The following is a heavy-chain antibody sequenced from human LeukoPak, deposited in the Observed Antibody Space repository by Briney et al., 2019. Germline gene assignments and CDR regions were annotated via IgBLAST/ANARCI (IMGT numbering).Heavy chain of an antibody. CDR3: ARGKTSQNIVTRKTYNWFDP. J-gene: IGHJ5*02. CDR1: GFTFSSYN. Sequence: PGGPLRLSCAASGFTFSSYNMNWVRQAPGKGLEWVSPISSSSDYIYYADSVKGRFTISRDNAKNSLYLQMKSLRAEDTAVYYCARGKTSQNIVTRKTYNWFDPWGQGTLVTVSS. CDR2: ISSSSDYI. V-gene: IGHV3-21*01. D-gene: IGHD2/OR15-2a*01.